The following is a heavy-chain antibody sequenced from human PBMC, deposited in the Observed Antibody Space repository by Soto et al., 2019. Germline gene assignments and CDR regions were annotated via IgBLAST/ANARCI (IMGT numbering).Heavy chain of an antibody. J-gene: IGHJ4*02. V-gene: IGHV1-69*01. Sequence: QVQLVQSGAEVKKPGSSVKVSCKASGGTFSSYAISWVRQAPGQGLEWMGGIIPIFGTANYAQKFQGRVTITADEATSTAYMELSSRRSEDTAVYYCARDRDYGATRDYFDYWGQGTLVTVSS. CDR2: IIPIFGTA. CDR1: GGTFSSYA. CDR3: ARDRDYGATRDYFDY. D-gene: IGHD4-17*01.